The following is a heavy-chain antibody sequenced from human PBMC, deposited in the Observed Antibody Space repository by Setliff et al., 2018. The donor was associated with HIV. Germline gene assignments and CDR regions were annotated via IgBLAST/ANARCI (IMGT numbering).Heavy chain of an antibody. Sequence: PSETLSLTCSVSGGSISTYYWSWIRQPPGQGLGWIGYIYYSGSTNYNPSLKSRVTISVNKSKNQFSLKLRSVTAADTAVYYCARVVRQVPASYYYYYYMDVWGKGTTVTVSS. J-gene: IGHJ6*03. V-gene: IGHV4-59*01. D-gene: IGHD2-2*01. CDR2: IYYSGST. CDR3: ARVVRQVPASYYYYYYMDV. CDR1: GGSISTYY.